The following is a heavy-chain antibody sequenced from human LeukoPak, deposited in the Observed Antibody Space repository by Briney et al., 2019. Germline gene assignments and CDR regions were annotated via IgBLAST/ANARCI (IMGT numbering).Heavy chain of an antibody. CDR1: GFSFSSYA. CDR3: ARELREHGVFDI. CDR2: MSSSDDGR. D-gene: IGHD1-26*01. V-gene: IGHV3-23*01. J-gene: IGHJ3*02. Sequence: PGGSLRLSCATSGFSFSSYAMSWVRQAPGKGLEWVSAMSSSDDGRYYAASVRGRFTISRDTSRSTLYLQMNSLRAEDAAVYYCARELREHGVFDIWGQGTMVTVSS.